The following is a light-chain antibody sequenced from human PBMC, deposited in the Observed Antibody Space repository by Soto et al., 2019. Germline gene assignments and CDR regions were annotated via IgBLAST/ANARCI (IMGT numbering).Light chain of an antibody. CDR3: SSFTTSNTVL. Sequence: QSALTQPASVSGSPGQSITISCTGTNSDIGAYNSVSWYQQHPGTAPKLMISEVANRPSGISNRFSGSKSANTASLTISGLQAEDEADYYCSSFTTSNTVLFGGGTKLTGL. CDR1: NSDIGAYNS. CDR2: EVA. J-gene: IGLJ2*01. V-gene: IGLV2-14*01.